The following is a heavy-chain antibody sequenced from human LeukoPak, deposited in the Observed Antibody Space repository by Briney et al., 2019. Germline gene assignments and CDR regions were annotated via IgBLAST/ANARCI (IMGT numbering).Heavy chain of an antibody. CDR1: EFTFSSYA. CDR3: AKEGSVQSFDY. D-gene: IGHD3-10*01. CDR2: IRGSGGSA. Sequence: PGGSLRLSCAASEFTFSSYAMIWVRQAPGKGLEWVSGIRGSGGSAYYADSVKGRFTVSRDNSKNTLYLQMNSLRAEDTAVYYCAKEGSVQSFDYWGQGTLVTVSS. V-gene: IGHV3-23*01. J-gene: IGHJ4*02.